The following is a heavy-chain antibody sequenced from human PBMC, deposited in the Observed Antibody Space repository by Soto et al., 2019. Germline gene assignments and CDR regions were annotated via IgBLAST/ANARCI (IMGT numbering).Heavy chain of an antibody. D-gene: IGHD3-9*01. J-gene: IGHJ5*02. Sequence: QVQLQQWGAGLLKPSETLSLTCAVYGGSFSGYYWSWIRQPPGKGLEWIGEINHSGSTNYNPSLKSRVTISVDTSKNQFSLKLSSVTAADTAVYYCARDAPPLLRYFDWSRGGWFDPWGQGTLVTVSS. CDR1: GGSFSGYY. CDR2: INHSGST. CDR3: ARDAPPLLRYFDWSRGGWFDP. V-gene: IGHV4-34*01.